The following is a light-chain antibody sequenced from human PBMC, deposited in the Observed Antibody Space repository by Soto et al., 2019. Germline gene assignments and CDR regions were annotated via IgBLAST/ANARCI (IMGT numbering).Light chain of an antibody. Sequence: QSALTQPASVSGSPGQSITISCTGTSSDVGSYNLVSWYQQHPGKAPKLMIYEGNKRPSGVSNRFSASKSGNTASLTISGLQAEDEADYYCCAYAGSNTFVFGGGTQLTVL. CDR3: CAYAGSNTFV. J-gene: IGLJ2*01. CDR1: SSDVGSYNL. CDR2: EGN. V-gene: IGLV2-23*01.